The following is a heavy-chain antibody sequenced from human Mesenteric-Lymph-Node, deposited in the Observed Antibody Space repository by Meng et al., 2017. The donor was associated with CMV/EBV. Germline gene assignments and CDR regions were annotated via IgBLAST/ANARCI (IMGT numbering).Heavy chain of an antibody. Sequence: GESLKISCAASGFIFSSYAMSWVRQAPGKGLEWVSGISGRGDKTYYGDSVKGRFTISRDNSKNTLYLQMNSLRGENTDVYSCAKDPILAFGVVNWYFDLWGRGTLVTVSS. CDR3: AKDPILAFGVVNWYFDL. CDR2: ISGRGDKT. D-gene: IGHD3-3*01. V-gene: IGHV3-23*01. J-gene: IGHJ2*01. CDR1: GFIFSSYA.